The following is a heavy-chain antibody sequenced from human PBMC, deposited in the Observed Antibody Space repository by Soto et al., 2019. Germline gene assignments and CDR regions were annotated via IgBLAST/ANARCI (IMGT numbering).Heavy chain of an antibody. Sequence: SGPTLVDPTHTLTLTCTFSGFSLSTSGVAVGLIRQAPRKAPEWLAFIFWHDDKRYSPSLENRLTITKDTSKNQVVLTMTNMDPVDTAIYYCARIFDFWSGYYFSYWGRGTLVTVSS. CDR3: ARIFDFWSGYYFSY. CDR2: IFWHDDK. J-gene: IGHJ4*02. CDR1: GFSLSTSGVA. D-gene: IGHD3-3*01. V-gene: IGHV2-5*01.